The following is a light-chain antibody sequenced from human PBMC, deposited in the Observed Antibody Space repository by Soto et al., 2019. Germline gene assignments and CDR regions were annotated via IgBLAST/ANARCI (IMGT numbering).Light chain of an antibody. CDR2: EVT. CDR1: STDVRDYNY. V-gene: IGLV2-14*01. CDR3: SSYSRSSTLYV. Sequence: QSALTQPASVSGSPGQSITISCTGTSTDVRDYNYVSWYQLHPGKVPKLIIYEVTDRPSGVSDRFSGSKSGATASLTISGLQAEDEADYYCSSYSRSSTLYVFGTGTKLTVL. J-gene: IGLJ1*01.